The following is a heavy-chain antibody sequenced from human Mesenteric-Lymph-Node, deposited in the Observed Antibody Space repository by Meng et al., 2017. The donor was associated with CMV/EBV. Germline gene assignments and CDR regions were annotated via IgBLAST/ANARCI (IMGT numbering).Heavy chain of an antibody. D-gene: IGHD6-19*01. Sequence: SETLSLTCSVSGGSVSSGSYHWSWIRQPPGKGLEWIGYIYYSGSTNYNPSLKSRVTISVDTSKNQFSLKLTSVTAADTAVYYCARWSAVAGRKYYFDYWGQGTLVTVSS. CDR3: ARWSAVAGRKYYFDY. V-gene: IGHV4-61*01. CDR1: GGSVSSGSYH. CDR2: IYYSGST. J-gene: IGHJ4*02.